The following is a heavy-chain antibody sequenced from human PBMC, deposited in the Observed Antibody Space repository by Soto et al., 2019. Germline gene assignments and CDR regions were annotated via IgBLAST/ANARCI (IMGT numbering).Heavy chain of an antibody. CDR1: GFTFSNFG. V-gene: IGHV3-30*18. J-gene: IGHJ4*02. CDR2: ISYDGSTE. D-gene: IGHD3-9*01. Sequence: QVQLVESGGGVVQPGRSLRLSCAASGFTFSNFGIHWVRQAPGKGPEWLAAISYDGSTEVYVDSVKGRFTISRDNPKNTLYLQMNSLRLEDTAVYYCAKGASQNFGLLLIDGGAGTLVTVSS. CDR3: AKGASQNFGLLLID.